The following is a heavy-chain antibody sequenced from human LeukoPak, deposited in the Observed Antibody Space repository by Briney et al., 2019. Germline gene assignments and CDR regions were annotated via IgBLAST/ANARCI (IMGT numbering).Heavy chain of an antibody. CDR3: ARVSRWLQCFYY. CDR2: INHSGST. D-gene: IGHD5-24*01. CDR1: GWTFTGYY. Sequence: SETLSVTCAVYGWTFTGYYWSWMRQPPGQGLEWMGEINHSGSTNYNPSLKNRVTISVDTSKNQFSLKLCSVTAADTAVYYCARVSRWLQCFYYWDQGTLVTVSS. V-gene: IGHV4-34*01. J-gene: IGHJ4*02.